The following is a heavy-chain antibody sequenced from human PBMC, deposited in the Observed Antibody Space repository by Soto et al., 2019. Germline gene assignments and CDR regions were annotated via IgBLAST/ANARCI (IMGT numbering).Heavy chain of an antibody. V-gene: IGHV4-59*01. D-gene: IGHD3-3*01. Sequence: SETLSLTCTVSGGSISSYYWSWIRQPPGKGLEWIGYIYYSGSTNYNPSLKSRATISVDTSKNQFSLKLSSVTAADTAVYYCATYYYDFWSGSPPGGFDPWGQGTLVTVSS. CDR2: IYYSGST. J-gene: IGHJ5*02. CDR1: GGSISSYY. CDR3: ATYYYDFWSGSPPGGFDP.